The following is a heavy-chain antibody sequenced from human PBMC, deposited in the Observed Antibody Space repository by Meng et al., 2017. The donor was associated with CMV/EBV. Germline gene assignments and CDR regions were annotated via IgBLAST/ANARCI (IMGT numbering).Heavy chain of an antibody. V-gene: IGHV4-34*01. CDR1: GGSFSGYY. CDR3: ARGSVRSWANFDY. CDR2: INHSGST. D-gene: IGHD6-13*01. J-gene: IGHJ4*02. Sequence: GPLRLPCAVYGGSFSGYYWSWIRQPPGKGLEWIGEINHSGSTNYNPSLKSRVTISVDTSKNQFSLKLSSVTAADTAVYYCARGSVRSWANFDYWGQGTLVTVSS.